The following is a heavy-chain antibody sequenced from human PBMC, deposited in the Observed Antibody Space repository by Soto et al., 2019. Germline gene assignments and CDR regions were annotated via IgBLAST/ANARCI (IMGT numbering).Heavy chain of an antibody. V-gene: IGHV1-69*12. CDR1: RGTFSSYA. Sequence: QVQLVQSGAEVKKPGSSVKVSCKASRGTFSSYAISWVRQAPGQGLEWMGGIIPIFGTANYAQKFQGRVTITADESTSTAYTELSSLRSEDTAVYYCALTLGLAVAGPGRFDLWGRGTLVTVSS. CDR2: IIPIFGTA. D-gene: IGHD6-19*01. J-gene: IGHJ2*01. CDR3: ALTLGLAVAGPGRFDL.